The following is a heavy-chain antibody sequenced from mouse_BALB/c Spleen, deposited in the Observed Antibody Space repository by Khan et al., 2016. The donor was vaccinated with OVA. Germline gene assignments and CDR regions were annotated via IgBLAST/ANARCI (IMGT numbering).Heavy chain of an antibody. Sequence: VQLQESGAELVRPGVSVKISCKGSGYTFTDFTIHWVKQSHALSLEWIGVISTYYGDVTYNQKFKGKATMTVDKSSSTTYMELARLTSEDSAIYYLTRGAGGSMCAYCVQGTLVTVSA. CDR3: TRGAGGSMCAY. J-gene: IGHJ3*01. D-gene: IGHD2-10*02. CDR1: GYTFTDFT. V-gene: IGHV1S137*01. CDR2: ISTYYGDV.